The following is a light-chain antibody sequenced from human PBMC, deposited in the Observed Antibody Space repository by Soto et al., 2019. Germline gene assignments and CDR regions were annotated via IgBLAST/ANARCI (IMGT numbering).Light chain of an antibody. CDR3: CSYAGSYTFYV. CDR1: SSDVGFYNY. J-gene: IGLJ1*01. CDR2: DVS. Sequence: QSALTQPRSVSGSPGQSVTISCTGTSSDVGFYNYVSWYQQHPGKAPKLMIYDVSKRPSGVPDRFSGSKSGNTASLTISGLQAEDEAEYYCCSYAGSYTFYVFGTGTKLTVL. V-gene: IGLV2-11*01.